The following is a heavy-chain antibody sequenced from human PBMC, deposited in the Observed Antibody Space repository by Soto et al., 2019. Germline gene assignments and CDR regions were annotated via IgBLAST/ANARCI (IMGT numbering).Heavy chain of an antibody. J-gene: IGHJ5*02. CDR2: IYYSGST. Sequence: SETLSLTCTVSGGSISSSSYYWGWIRQPPGKGLEWIGSIYYSGSTYYNPSLKSRVTMSVDTSKNQFSLKLSSVTAADTAVYYCARNEMVVVAAVPGWFDPWGQGTLVTVSS. CDR3: ARNEMVVVAAVPGWFDP. V-gene: IGHV4-39*01. D-gene: IGHD2-15*01. CDR1: GGSISSSSYY.